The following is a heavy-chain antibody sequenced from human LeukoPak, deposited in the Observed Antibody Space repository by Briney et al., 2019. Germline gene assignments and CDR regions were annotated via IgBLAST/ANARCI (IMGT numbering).Heavy chain of an antibody. Sequence: SETLSLTCTVSGGSMTAHHWNWIRQTPGKGPEWIGYVFDSGRTKENPSLKSRVTLSADTSKNQLSLRLSSVTAADTAVYYCTTIKRGNIFGYFDFWGQGILVTVSS. CDR1: GGSMTAHH. CDR3: TTIKRGNIFGYFDF. CDR2: VFDSGRT. J-gene: IGHJ4*02. V-gene: IGHV4-59*11. D-gene: IGHD5-18*01.